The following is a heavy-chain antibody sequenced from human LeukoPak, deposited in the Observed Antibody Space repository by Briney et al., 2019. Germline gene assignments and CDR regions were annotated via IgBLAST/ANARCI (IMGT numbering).Heavy chain of an antibody. Sequence: GGSLRLSCAASGFTFSSYWMSWVRQAPGKGLEWLANIKQDGSEKYYVDSVKGRFTISRDNAKNSLYLQMNSLRAEDTAVYYCARGARQWLVPDFDYWGQGTLVTVSS. J-gene: IGHJ4*02. D-gene: IGHD6-19*01. CDR2: IKQDGSEK. CDR1: GFTFSSYW. V-gene: IGHV3-7*01. CDR3: ARGARQWLVPDFDY.